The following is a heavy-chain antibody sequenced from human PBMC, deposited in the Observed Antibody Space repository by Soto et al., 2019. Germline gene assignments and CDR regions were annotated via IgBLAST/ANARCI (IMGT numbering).Heavy chain of an antibody. CDR3: ARTGGYFDWLPPYYFDS. Sequence: QVQLQESGPGLVKPSETLSLTCTVSGGSISSYYWSWIRQPPGKGLEWIGYIYYSGSTSYNPSLKSRVTISVDTSKNQFSLKLSSVTAADTAVYYCARTGGYFDWLPPYYFDSWGQGTLVTVSS. CDR2: IYYSGST. D-gene: IGHD3-9*01. V-gene: IGHV4-59*08. J-gene: IGHJ4*02. CDR1: GGSISSYY.